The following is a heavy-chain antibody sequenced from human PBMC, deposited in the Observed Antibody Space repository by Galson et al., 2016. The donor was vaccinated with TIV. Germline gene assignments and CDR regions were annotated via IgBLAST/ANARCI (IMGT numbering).Heavy chain of an antibody. CDR2: VYPGDSQT. Sequence: QSGAEVKKPGESLRISCKASEYFFGAYWIGWVRQMSGKGLEWMGIVYPGDSQTRYSPSFEGQVTLSVDKSISTAYLQWSSLRASDTAMYYCARLQGIGSGSYYGFWGQRTLVTVSS. CDR1: EYFFGAYW. J-gene: IGHJ4*02. D-gene: IGHD3-10*01. V-gene: IGHV5-51*01. CDR3: ARLQGIGSGSYYGF.